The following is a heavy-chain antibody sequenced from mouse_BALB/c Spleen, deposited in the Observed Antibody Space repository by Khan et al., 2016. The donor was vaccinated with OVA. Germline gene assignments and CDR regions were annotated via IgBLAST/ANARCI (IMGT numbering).Heavy chain of an antibody. J-gene: IGHJ2*01. CDR1: GYSITSGYG. CDR2: ISYSGST. V-gene: IGHV3-2*02. Sequence: QLKESGPGLVKPSQSLSLTCTVTGYSITSGYGWNWIRQFPGNKLEWMGYISYSGSTNYNPSLKRRISIPRETSKNKFFLQLNSVTTEDTATYYCARTARIKYWGQGTTLTVSS. D-gene: IGHD1-2*01. CDR3: ARTARIKY.